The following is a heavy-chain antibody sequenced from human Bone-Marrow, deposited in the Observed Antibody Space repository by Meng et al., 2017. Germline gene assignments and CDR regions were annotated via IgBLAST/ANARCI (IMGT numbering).Heavy chain of an antibody. Sequence: GESLKISCAASGFTFGSYAMHWVRQAPGKGLEWLSLISLDGNDKYYADSVKGRFTISRDNSKNTLYLQLNGLRPEDTSVYYCGRGSVTARQHGVDVWGQGTSVTVSS. V-gene: IGHV3-30*04. CDR3: GRGSVTARQHGVDV. J-gene: IGHJ6*02. CDR2: ISLDGNDK. D-gene: IGHD2-21*02. CDR1: GFTFGSYA.